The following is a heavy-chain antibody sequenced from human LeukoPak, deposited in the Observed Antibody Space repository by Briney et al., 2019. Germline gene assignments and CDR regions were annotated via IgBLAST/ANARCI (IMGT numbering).Heavy chain of an antibody. D-gene: IGHD6-19*01. V-gene: IGHV1-2*02. Sequence: ASVKVSCKASGYTFTSYGINWVRQAPGQGLEWMGWINPNSGGTNYAQKFQGRVTMTRDTSISTAYMELSRLRSDDTAVYYCARADPNSSGWYEGAGACDYWGQGTLVTVSS. CDR3: ARADPNSSGWYEGAGACDY. J-gene: IGHJ4*02. CDR1: GYTFTSYG. CDR2: INPNSGGT.